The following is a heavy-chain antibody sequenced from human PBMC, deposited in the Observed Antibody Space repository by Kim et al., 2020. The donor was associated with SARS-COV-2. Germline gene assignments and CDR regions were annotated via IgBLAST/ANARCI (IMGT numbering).Heavy chain of an antibody. CDR2: IRSKADGGTT. Sequence: GGSLRLSCVGSGFTFSNAWMNWVRQAPGKGLEWVGRIRSKADGGTTDYAAPMKGRFTISRDDSKNTVYLRMNSLNTEDTAMYYCTTLNWFDPWGQGAQVIVS. CDR1: GFTFSNAW. V-gene: IGHV3-15*01. CDR3: TTLNWFDP. J-gene: IGHJ5*02.